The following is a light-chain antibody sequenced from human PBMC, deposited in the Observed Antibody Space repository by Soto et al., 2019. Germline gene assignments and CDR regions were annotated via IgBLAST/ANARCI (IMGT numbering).Light chain of an antibody. CDR3: SSYAGSNNLYV. Sequence: QSVLTQPPSASGSPGQSVAISCTGTSSDIGVYNYVSWYQQHPGKAPKLMIYEVSKRPSGVPDRFSGSKSGSTASLTVSGLQAEDEADYYCSSYAGSNNLYVFGTGTKVTVL. CDR2: EVS. V-gene: IGLV2-8*01. J-gene: IGLJ1*01. CDR1: SSDIGVYNY.